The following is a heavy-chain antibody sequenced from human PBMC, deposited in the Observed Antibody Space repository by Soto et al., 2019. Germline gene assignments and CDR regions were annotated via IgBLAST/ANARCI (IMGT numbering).Heavy chain of an antibody. V-gene: IGHV3-30-3*01. J-gene: IGHJ4*02. CDR2: ISYDGSNK. CDR3: AREVRYYGSGLLYFDY. CDR1: GFTFSSYA. D-gene: IGHD3-10*01. Sequence: LRLSCAASGFTFSSYAMHWVRQAPGKGLEWVAVISYDGSNKYYADSVKGRFTISRDNSKNTLYLQMNSLRAEDTAVYYCAREVRYYGSGLLYFDYWGQGTLVTVSS.